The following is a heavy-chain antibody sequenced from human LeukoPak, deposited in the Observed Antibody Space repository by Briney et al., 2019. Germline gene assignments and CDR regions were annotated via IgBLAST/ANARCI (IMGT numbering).Heavy chain of an antibody. J-gene: IGHJ4*02. D-gene: IGHD2-21*02. CDR2: ISGSGNT. Sequence: PGGSLRLSCAAAGFTFSSYSMSWVRQAPGKGLEWVSLISGSGNTFYADSVKGRFTVSRDNSKNTLYLQMNSLGAEDTAVYYCAREPRVCGADCFSLLDDWGQGTLVSVSS. CDR1: GFTFSSYS. CDR3: AREPRVCGADCFSLLDD. V-gene: IGHV3-23*01.